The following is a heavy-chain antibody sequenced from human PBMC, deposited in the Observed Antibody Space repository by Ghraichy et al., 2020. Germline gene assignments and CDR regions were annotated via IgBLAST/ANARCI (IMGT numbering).Heavy chain of an antibody. V-gene: IGHV3-23*01. J-gene: IGHJ4*02. CDR2: ISGSGGST. CDR1: GFTFSSYA. D-gene: IGHD5-18*01. CDR3: AKDLKWIQLDY. Sequence: GESLNISCAASGFTFSSYAMSWVRQAPGKGLEWVSAISGSGGSTYYADSVKDRFTISRDNSKNTLYLQMNSLRAEDTAVYYCAKDLKWIQLDYWGQGTLVTVSS.